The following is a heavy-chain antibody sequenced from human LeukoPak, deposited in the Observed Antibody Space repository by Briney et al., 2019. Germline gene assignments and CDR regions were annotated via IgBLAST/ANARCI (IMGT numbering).Heavy chain of an antibody. D-gene: IGHD2/OR15-2a*01. CDR1: GFTFSSYA. CDR2: ISFEGSVT. CDR3: AKGGNIRVLDYYYYMDV. V-gene: IGHV3-30-3*02. Sequence: GGSLRLSCIASGFTFSSYAMHWVRQAPGKGLDWVAVISFEGSVTYYAESVKGRFTISRDNSKNTLYLQMNSLGAEDTAVYYCAKGGNIRVLDYYYYMDVWGKGTTVTVSS. J-gene: IGHJ6*03.